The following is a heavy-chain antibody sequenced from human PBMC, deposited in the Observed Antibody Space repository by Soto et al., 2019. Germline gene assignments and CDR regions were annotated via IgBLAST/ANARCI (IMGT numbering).Heavy chain of an antibody. CDR2: IRSKANSYAT. D-gene: IGHD3-10*01. CDR1: GFTFSGSA. CDR3: TRGTYYYGSG. J-gene: IGHJ4*02. V-gene: IGHV3-73*01. Sequence: EVQLVESGGGLVQPGGSLKLSCAASGFTFSGSAMHWVRQASGKGLEWVGRIRSKANSYATAYAASVKGRFTISRDDSKNTAYLQMNSLKTEDTAVYYCTRGTYYYGSGWGQGTLVTVSS.